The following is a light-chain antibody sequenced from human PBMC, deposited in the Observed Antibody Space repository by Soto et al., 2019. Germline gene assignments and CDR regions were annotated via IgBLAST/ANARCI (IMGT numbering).Light chain of an antibody. Sequence: ENVLTQSPDNLYVYPGEGATLSCRASQSVTTGYLAWYQQKPGQAPRLLIYGTSSRATGVPDRFRASGSATDFTLTITRLEPEDFAVYYCQQFGDSLWTFGQGTRVEIK. CDR1: QSVTTGY. J-gene: IGKJ1*01. V-gene: IGKV3-20*01. CDR3: QQFGDSLWT. CDR2: GTS.